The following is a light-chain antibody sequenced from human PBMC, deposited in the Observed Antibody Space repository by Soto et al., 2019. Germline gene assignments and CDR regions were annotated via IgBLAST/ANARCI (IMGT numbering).Light chain of an antibody. Sequence: EIVMTQSPATLSVSPGERATLSCRASQSVSTNLAWYQQKPGQPPRLLIYGASTRATGIPARFSGSGSGTEFTLTIRSLQSADFAVYYCQQYTNGPPWTFGQGTTVDIK. J-gene: IGKJ1*01. V-gene: IGKV3-15*01. CDR1: QSVSTN. CDR3: QQYTNGPPWT. CDR2: GAS.